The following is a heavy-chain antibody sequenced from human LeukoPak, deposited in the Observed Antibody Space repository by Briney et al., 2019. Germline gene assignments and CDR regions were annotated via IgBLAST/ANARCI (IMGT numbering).Heavy chain of an antibody. CDR3: AKDRGTAAVNWFDP. J-gene: IGHJ5*02. CDR1: GFTFSSYV. D-gene: IGHD6-13*01. V-gene: IGHV3-23*01. CDR2: ISGSGGSA. Sequence: PGGSLRLSCAASGFTFSSYVMNWVRQAPGKGLEWVSGISGSGGSAYYADSVKGRFTISRDNSKNTLLLQMNSLRAEDTAVYYCAKDRGTAAVNWFDPWGQGTLVTVSS.